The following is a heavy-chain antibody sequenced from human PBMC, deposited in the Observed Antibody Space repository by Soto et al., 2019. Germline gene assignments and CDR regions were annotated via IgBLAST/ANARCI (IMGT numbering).Heavy chain of an antibody. J-gene: IGHJ5*02. V-gene: IGHV1-69*13. D-gene: IGHD6-13*01. Sequence: SVKLSCKASGCTFSSYAISWVRQAPGQGLEWMGGIIPIFGTANYAQKFQGRVTITADESTSTAYMELSSLRSEDTAVYYCARSRIAAAPSWFDPWGQGTLVTV. CDR3: ARSRIAAAPSWFDP. CDR1: GCTFSSYA. CDR2: IIPIFGTA.